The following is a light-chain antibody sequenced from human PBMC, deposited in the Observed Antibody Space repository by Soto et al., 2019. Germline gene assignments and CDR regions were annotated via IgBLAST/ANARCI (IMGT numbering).Light chain of an antibody. J-gene: IGLJ1*01. CDR3: TSYTTSSTLV. Sequence: QSFLTQPASVSGSPGQSITISCTGTSSDVGGYNYVSWYQQYPGKAPKLMIYDVSNRPSGVSNRFSGSKSGNTASLTISGLQAEDEADYYCTSYTTSSTLVFGTGTKLTVL. CDR1: SSDVGGYNY. V-gene: IGLV2-14*01. CDR2: DVS.